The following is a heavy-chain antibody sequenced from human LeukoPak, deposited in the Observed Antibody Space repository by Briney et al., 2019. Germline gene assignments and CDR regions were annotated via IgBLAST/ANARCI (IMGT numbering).Heavy chain of an antibody. D-gene: IGHD6-19*01. CDR1: GFTFSSYA. Sequence: GGSLRLSCAASGFTFSSYAMNWVRQAPGKGLEWVSVISGSGGNTYYADSVKGRFTISRDNAKNSLYLQMNSLRAEDTAVYYCARAPGYSSGWYFYYYYMDVWGKGTTVTISS. CDR2: ISGSGGNT. V-gene: IGHV3-23*01. CDR3: ARAPGYSSGWYFYYYYMDV. J-gene: IGHJ6*03.